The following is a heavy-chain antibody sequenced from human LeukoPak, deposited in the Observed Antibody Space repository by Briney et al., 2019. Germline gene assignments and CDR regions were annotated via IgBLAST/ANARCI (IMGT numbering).Heavy chain of an antibody. CDR2: ISDGGGST. CDR1: GFTFSNFA. J-gene: IGHJ4*02. CDR3: AKRSDYGGNWNYLDY. D-gene: IGHD4-23*01. Sequence: GGSLRLSCVASGFTFSNFAMHWVRQAPGKGLEWVSAISDGGGSTYYADSVRGRFTISRDNSKNTLYLQMISLRADDTAVYYCAKRSDYGGNWNYLDYWGQGTLVTVSS. V-gene: IGHV3-23*01.